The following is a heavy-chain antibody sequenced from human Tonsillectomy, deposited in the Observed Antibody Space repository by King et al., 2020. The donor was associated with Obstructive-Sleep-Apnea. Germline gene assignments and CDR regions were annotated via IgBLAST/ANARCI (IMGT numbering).Heavy chain of an antibody. J-gene: IGHJ4*02. V-gene: IGHV1-69*10. CDR1: VGTFSSYA. CDR3: ARGRYSSGWSPIDY. CDR2: ILPILVIA. D-gene: IGHD6-19*01. Sequence: QLVQSGAEVKKPGSSVKVSCKASVGTFSSYAISLVRQAPVQGLDLMGGILPILVIANSAQKFQGRVTITPDKSTSTAYMELGSLRSEDTAVYYCARGRYSSGWSPIDYWGQGTLVTVSS.